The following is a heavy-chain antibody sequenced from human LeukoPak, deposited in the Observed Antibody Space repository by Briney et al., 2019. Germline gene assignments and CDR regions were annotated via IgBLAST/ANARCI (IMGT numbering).Heavy chain of an antibody. Sequence: GGSLRLSCVAAGFSFSDSWMTWVRQAPGKGLEWVANIDQDGGQIHYVDSVKRRFTISRDNARNSLYLQMNTLGAEDTAVYYCARGSSAAADRGYFDYWGQGTLVTVSS. CDR1: GFSFSDSW. CDR2: IDQDGGQI. V-gene: IGHV3-7*01. D-gene: IGHD6-13*01. J-gene: IGHJ4*02. CDR3: ARGSSAAADRGYFDY.